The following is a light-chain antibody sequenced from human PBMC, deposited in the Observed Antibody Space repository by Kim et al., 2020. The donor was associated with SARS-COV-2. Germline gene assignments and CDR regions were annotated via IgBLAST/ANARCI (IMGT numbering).Light chain of an antibody. CDR3: EQYNNWPHT. CDR1: QSLTSH. V-gene: IGKV3-15*01. Sequence: LSPGERATLSFRASQSLTSHLAWFQQKPGQAPRLLIYDASTRATDIPARFSGSGSGTEFTLTISSLQSEDFSVYFCEQYNNWPHTFGGGTKVDIK. CDR2: DAS. J-gene: IGKJ4*01.